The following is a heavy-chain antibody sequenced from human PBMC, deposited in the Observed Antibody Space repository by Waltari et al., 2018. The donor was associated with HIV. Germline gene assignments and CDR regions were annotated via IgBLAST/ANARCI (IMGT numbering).Heavy chain of an antibody. CDR3: ARGAPFYDFLYY. V-gene: IGHV4-61*02. Sequence: QVQLQESGPGLVKPSQTLTLTCTVSGGSISSGDYYWSWLRQPAGKGLGWIGRISTSGSINYSPSLKRRLSISLDMSKNQFSRTLSSVTAADTAVYYCARGAPFYDFLYYWGQGTLVIVSS. J-gene: IGHJ4*02. CDR1: GGSISSGDYY. D-gene: IGHD3-3*01. CDR2: ISTSGSI.